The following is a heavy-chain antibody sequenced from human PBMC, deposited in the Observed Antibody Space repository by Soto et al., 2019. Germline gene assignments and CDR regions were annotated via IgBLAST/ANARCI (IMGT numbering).Heavy chain of an antibody. Sequence: SETLSLTXTVSGGSISSYYWSWIRQPPGKGLEWIGYIYYSGSTNYNPSLKSRVTISVDTSKNQFSLKLRSVTAADTAVYYCARSSSNYDILTGPPDYWGQGTLVTVSS. CDR3: ARSSSNYDILTGPPDY. CDR1: GGSISSYY. D-gene: IGHD3-9*01. CDR2: IYYSGST. V-gene: IGHV4-59*01. J-gene: IGHJ4*02.